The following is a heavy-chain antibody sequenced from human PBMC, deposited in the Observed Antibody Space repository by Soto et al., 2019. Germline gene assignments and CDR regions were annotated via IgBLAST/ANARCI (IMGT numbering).Heavy chain of an antibody. D-gene: IGHD1-1*01. J-gene: IGHJ4*02. CDR2: FDPEDGET. CDR3: ATDLHLGTEVP. Sequence: EALVKVSCKVSGYTLTELSMHWVRQAPGKGLEWMGGFDPEDGETNYAQKYQGRVTMTDDTSTDTAYMELSSLRYDDTAVYYCATDLHLGTEVPWGQGTLVTVSS. V-gene: IGHV1-24*01. CDR1: GYTLTELS.